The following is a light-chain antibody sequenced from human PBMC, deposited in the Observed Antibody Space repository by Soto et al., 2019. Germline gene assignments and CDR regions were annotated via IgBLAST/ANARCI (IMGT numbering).Light chain of an antibody. CDR1: SSDVGGYNY. V-gene: IGLV2-14*03. CDR3: SSYTRRNTGV. Sequence: QSALTQPASVSGSPGQSITISCTGTSSDVGGYNYVSWYQHHPGKAPKLMIYDVTNRPSGVSNRFSGSTSGNTASLTISGLQNDDEADYYCSSYTRRNTGVFGGGTKLTVL. CDR2: DVT. J-gene: IGLJ3*02.